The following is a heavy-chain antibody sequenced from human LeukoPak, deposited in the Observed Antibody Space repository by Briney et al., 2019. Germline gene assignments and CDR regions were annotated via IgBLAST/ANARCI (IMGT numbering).Heavy chain of an antibody. CDR1: GYSFTSYW. Sequence: GESLKISCKGSGYSFTSYWIGWVRQMTGKGLEWMGIIYPGDSDTRYSPSFQGQVTFSADNSIGTAYLQWSSLKASDTAMYYCATSRIMATISPFDYWGQGTLVTVSS. J-gene: IGHJ4*02. CDR2: IYPGDSDT. CDR3: ATSRIMATISPFDY. V-gene: IGHV5-51*01. D-gene: IGHD5-24*01.